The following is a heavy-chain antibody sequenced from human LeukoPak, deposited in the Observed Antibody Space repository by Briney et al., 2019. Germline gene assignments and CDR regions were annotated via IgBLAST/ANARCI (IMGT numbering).Heavy chain of an antibody. D-gene: IGHD3-10*01. Sequence: SETLSLTCTVSGGSISSGGYYWSWIRQPPGKGLEWIGYIYHSGSTYYNPSLKSRVTISVDRSKNQFSLKLSSVIAADTAVYYCARVGSGSYFNWGQGTLVTVSS. J-gene: IGHJ4*02. V-gene: IGHV4-30-2*01. CDR2: IYHSGST. CDR1: GGSISSGGYY. CDR3: ARVGSGSYFN.